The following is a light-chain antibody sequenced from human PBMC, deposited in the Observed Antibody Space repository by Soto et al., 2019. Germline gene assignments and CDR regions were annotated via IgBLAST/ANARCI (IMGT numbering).Light chain of an antibody. Sequence: EIVLTQSPGTLSLSPGERATLSCRASQSVSSSYLAWYQQKPGQAPRLLIYGASSWATGIPDRFSGSGSGTDFTLTISRLEPEDFAVYYCQQYGSSPAVTFGGGTKVEIK. J-gene: IGKJ4*01. CDR1: QSVSSSY. V-gene: IGKV3-20*01. CDR3: QQYGSSPAVT. CDR2: GAS.